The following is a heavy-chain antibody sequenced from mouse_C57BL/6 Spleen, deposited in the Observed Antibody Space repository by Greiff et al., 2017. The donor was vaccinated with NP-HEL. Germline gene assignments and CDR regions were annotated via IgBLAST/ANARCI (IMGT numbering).Heavy chain of an antibody. V-gene: IGHV2-5*01. D-gene: IGHD2-1*01. CDR1: GFSLTSYG. J-gene: IGHJ4*01. CDR2: IWRGGST. Sequence: QVQLKESGPGLVQPSQSLSITCTVSGFSLTSYGVHWVRQSPGKGLEWLGVIWRGGSTDYNAAFMSRLSITKDNSKSQVFFKMNSLQADDTAIYYCAKNYYGNRYAMDYWGQGTSVTVSS. CDR3: AKNYYGNRYAMDY.